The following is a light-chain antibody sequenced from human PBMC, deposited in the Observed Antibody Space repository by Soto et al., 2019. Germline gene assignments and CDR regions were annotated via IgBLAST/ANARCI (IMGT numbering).Light chain of an antibody. J-gene: IGLJ3*02. CDR1: SSEFGSYSV. Sequence: QSALTQSASVSGSPGQSITISCSGTSSEFGSYSVVSWYQQHPGKAPKLLIYEATKRPSGVSNRFSGSDSGNTASLTISGLQAEDEADHYCHSYARGTLVFGGGTKLTVL. CDR3: HSYARGTLV. CDR2: EAT. V-gene: IGLV2-23*01.